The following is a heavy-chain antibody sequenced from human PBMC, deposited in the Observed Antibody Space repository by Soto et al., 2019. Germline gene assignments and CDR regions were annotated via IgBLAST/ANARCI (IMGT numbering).Heavy chain of an antibody. D-gene: IGHD3-10*01. V-gene: IGHV3-33*01. CDR1: GFTFSSYG. CDR3: ARDYYYGSGSYYHPYYYGMDV. J-gene: IGHJ6*02. Sequence: GGSLRLSCAASGFTFSSYGMHWVRQAPGKGLEWVAVIWYDGSNKYYADSVKGRFTISRDNSKNTLYLQMNSLRAEDTAVYYCARDYYYGSGSYYHPYYYGMDVWGRGTTVTVSS. CDR2: IWYDGSNK.